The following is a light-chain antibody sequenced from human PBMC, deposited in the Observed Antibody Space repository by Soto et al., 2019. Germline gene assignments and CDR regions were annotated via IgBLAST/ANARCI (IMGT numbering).Light chain of an antibody. J-gene: IGKJ4*01. V-gene: IGKV1-5*03. CDR3: QQSYSTPLT. Sequence: DIQMTQSPSPLSASIGDRVTTTCRASQSINSWLAWYQQKPGKAPKLLIYKASTLESGVPSRFSGSRSGTECTLTISCLQPDDVATYYCQQSYSTPLTFGGGTKVDIK. CDR1: QSINSW. CDR2: KAS.